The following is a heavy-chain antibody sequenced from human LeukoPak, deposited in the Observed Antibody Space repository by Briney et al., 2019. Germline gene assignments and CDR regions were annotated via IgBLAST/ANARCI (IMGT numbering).Heavy chain of an antibody. CDR3: AAGRSGSNGLWNF. Sequence: GRSLRLSCAASGFTFNTYWMHWVRHAPGKGLVWVSRIRPDGSSTNYADAVKGRFTISRDNAKNTVYLQMNSLRVEDTAVYYCAAGRSGSNGLWNFWGQGTLVTVSS. CDR1: GFTFNTYW. CDR2: IRPDGSST. D-gene: IGHD1-26*01. J-gene: IGHJ4*02. V-gene: IGHV3-74*01.